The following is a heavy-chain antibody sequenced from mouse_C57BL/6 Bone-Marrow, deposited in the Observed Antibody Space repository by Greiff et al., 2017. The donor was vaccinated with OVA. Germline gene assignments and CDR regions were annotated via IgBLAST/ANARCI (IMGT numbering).Heavy chain of an antibody. CDR1: GFTFSSYG. V-gene: IGHV5-6*03. CDR3: ARWLLPYFDY. D-gene: IGHD2-3*01. CDR2: ISSGGSYT. Sequence: EVMLVESGGGLVKPGGSLKLSCAASGFTFSSYGMSWVRQTPDKRLEWVATISSGGSYTYYPDSVKGRFTISRDNAKNTLYLQMSSLKSEDTAMYYCARWLLPYFDYWGQGTTLTVSS. J-gene: IGHJ2*01.